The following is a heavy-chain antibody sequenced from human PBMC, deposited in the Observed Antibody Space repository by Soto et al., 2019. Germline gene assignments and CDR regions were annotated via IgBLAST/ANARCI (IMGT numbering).Heavy chain of an antibody. D-gene: IGHD6-6*01. CDR3: AKDSHHVLYSTSSDRYDFYSGMDV. V-gene: IGHV3-30*18. CDR1: GFTFTRYG. Sequence: QVQLVESGGGVVQPGRSLRLSCAASGFTFTRYGMLWVRQAPGKGLEWVAVIVYDGSEKHYGDSVKGRFTISRDNSKNTLYLQMNSLTADDTAVYYCAKDSHHVLYSTSSDRYDFYSGMDVWGQGTTVTVSS. J-gene: IGHJ6*02. CDR2: IVYDGSEK.